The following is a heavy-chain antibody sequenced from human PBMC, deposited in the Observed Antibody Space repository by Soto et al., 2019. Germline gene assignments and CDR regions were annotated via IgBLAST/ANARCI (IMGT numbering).Heavy chain of an antibody. V-gene: IGHV3-64*01. Sequence: GGSLRLSCAASGFTFSSYAMHWVRQAPGKGLECVSAITSNGGNTDYANSVKGRFTISRDNSKNTLYLQMGSLRAEDMAVYYCARETASIISAEVNWFDPWGQGTLVTVSS. D-gene: IGHD3-10*01. CDR3: ARETASIISAEVNWFDP. CDR2: ITSNGGNT. CDR1: GFTFSSYA. J-gene: IGHJ5*02.